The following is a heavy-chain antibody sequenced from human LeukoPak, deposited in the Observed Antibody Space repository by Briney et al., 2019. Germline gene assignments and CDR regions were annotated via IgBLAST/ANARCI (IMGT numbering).Heavy chain of an antibody. CDR1: GFTFSTYV. CDR2: ISSNGDNT. CDR3: VRGTGY. J-gene: IGHJ4*02. Sequence: AGGSLRLSCSVSGFTFSTYVMHCVRQAPGKGLEYVSAISSNGDNTYYADSVKGRFTISRDNSKNTLYLQMSSLRADDTAVYYCVRGTGYWGQGTLVTVSS. V-gene: IGHV3-64D*06.